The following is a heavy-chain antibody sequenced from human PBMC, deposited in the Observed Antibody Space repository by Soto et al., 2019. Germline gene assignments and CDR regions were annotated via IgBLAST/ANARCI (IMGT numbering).Heavy chain of an antibody. CDR3: AKRSSMGGDCYSV. V-gene: IGHV3-21*01. CDR1: GFTFTSYS. Sequence: GGSLRLSCAAYGFTFTSYSMNWVRQAPVKGLEWVSSISSSSSYIYYADSVKGRFTISRDNAKNSLYLQMNSLRAEDTAVCYCAKRSSMGGDCYSVWGQGTLVTVSS. D-gene: IGHD2-21*02. CDR2: ISSSSSYI. J-gene: IGHJ4*02.